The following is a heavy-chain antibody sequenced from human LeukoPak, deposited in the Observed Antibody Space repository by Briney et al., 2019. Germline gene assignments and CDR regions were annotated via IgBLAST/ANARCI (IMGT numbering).Heavy chain of an antibody. V-gene: IGHV4-39*01. CDR1: GGSITSSSFH. J-gene: IGHJ4*02. CDR3: ARRGVVATIDY. CDR2: IYYSGST. D-gene: IGHD5-12*01. Sequence: PSETLSLTCTVSGGSITSSSFHWGSIRQPPGKGLEWIGSIYYSGSTYYNPSLKSRVTISVDTSKNQFSLKLSSVTAADTAVYYCARRGVVATIDYWGQGTLATVSS.